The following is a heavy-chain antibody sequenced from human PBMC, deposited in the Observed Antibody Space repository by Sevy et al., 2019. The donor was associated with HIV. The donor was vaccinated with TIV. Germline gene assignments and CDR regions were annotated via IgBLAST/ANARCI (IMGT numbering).Heavy chain of an antibody. CDR2: FYTSGST. V-gene: IGHV4-61*02. J-gene: IGHJ6*03. CDR3: ARARPYSGSYLGYDYYMDV. Sequence: SETLSLTCTVSGGSISSGSYYWSWIRQPAGKGLEWIGRFYTSGSTNYNPSLKSRVTISVDTSKNQFSLKLSSVTADDTAVYYCARARPYSGSYLGYDYYMDVWGKGTTVTVSS. D-gene: IGHD1-26*01. CDR1: GGSISSGSYY.